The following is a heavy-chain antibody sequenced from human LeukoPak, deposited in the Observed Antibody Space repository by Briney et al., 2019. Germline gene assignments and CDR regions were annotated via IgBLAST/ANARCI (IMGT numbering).Heavy chain of an antibody. V-gene: IGHV4-34*01. Sequence: SETLSLTCAVYGGSFSGYYWSWIRQPPGKGLEWIGEINHSGSTNYNPSLKSRVTISVDTSKNQFSLKLSSVTVADTAVYYCARAEYGDYVGWFDPWGQGTLVTVSS. CDR2: INHSGST. CDR3: ARAEYGDYVGWFDP. CDR1: GGSFSGYY. D-gene: IGHD4-17*01. J-gene: IGHJ5*02.